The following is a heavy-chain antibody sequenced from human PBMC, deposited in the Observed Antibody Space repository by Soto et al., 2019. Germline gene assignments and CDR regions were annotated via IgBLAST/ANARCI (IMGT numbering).Heavy chain of an antibody. Sequence: EVQLLESGGGLVQPGGSLRLSCAASGFTFSSYAMSWVRQAPGKGLEWVSAISGSGGGTYYADSVKGRFTISRDNSKNTLYLQMNSLRAEDTAVYYCAKAFTGGMVVAATYHGGQGTLVTVSS. CDR1: GFTFSSYA. CDR2: ISGSGGGT. J-gene: IGHJ4*02. D-gene: IGHD2-15*01. CDR3: AKAFTGGMVVAATYH. V-gene: IGHV3-23*01.